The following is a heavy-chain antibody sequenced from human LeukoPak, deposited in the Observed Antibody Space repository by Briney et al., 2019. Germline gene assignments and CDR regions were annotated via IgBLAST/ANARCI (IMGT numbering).Heavy chain of an antibody. CDR3: ARDLDY. CDR2: VNQDGSGK. J-gene: IGHJ4*02. V-gene: IGHV3-7*01. CDR1: GFTFTNYW. Sequence: GGSLRLSCAAFGFTFTNYWMDWVRLAPGKGLEWVANVNQDGSGKYYVDSVKGRFTISRDNAKNSLSLQMDSLRAEDTALYYCARDLDYWGQGTLVTVSS.